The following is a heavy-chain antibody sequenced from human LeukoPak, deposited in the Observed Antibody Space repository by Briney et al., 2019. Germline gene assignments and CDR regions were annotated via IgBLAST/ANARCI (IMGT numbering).Heavy chain of an antibody. CDR2: TNHSGST. CDR3: ARGPSDLDY. CDR1: GGSFSGYY. Sequence: SETLSLTCAVYGGSFSGYYWSWIRQPPGKGLEWIGETNHSGSTNYSPSLKSRVTISVDTSKNQFSLKLSSVTAADTAVYYCARGPSDLDYWGQGTLVTVSS. J-gene: IGHJ4*02. V-gene: IGHV4-34*01.